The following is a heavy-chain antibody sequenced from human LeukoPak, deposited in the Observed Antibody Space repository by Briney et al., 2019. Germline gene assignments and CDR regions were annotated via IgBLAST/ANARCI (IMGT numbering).Heavy chain of an antibody. CDR1: GGSISSYY. V-gene: IGHV4-59*08. Sequence: SETLSLTCTVSGGSISSYYWSWIRQPPGKGLEWIGYIYTSGSTNYNPSLKSRVTMSVDTSKNQFSLKLSSVTAADTAVYYCARQSLYYDYGDYYYGMDVWGQGTTVTVSS. J-gene: IGHJ6*02. D-gene: IGHD4-17*01. CDR2: IYTSGST. CDR3: ARQSLYYDYGDYYYGMDV.